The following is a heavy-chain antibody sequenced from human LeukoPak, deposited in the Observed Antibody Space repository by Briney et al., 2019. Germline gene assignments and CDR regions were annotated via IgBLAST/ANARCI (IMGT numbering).Heavy chain of an antibody. CDR3: AKVLWFGELRSSYYYYGMDV. Sequence: GGSLRLSCAASGFTVSSNYMTWVRQAPGKGLEWVSVIYSGGSTYYADSVKGRFTISRDNSKNTLYLQMNSLRAEDTAVYYCAKVLWFGELRSSYYYYGMDVWGQGTTVTVSS. D-gene: IGHD3-10*01. CDR1: GFTVSSNY. CDR2: IYSGGST. V-gene: IGHV3-53*05. J-gene: IGHJ6*02.